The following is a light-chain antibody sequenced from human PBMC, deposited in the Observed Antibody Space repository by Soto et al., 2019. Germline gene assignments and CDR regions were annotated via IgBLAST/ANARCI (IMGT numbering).Light chain of an antibody. CDR2: DVS. V-gene: IGLV2-14*01. J-gene: IGLJ2*01. CDR1: SSDVGGSNY. Sequence: QSALTQPASVSGSPGQSITISCTGTSSDVGGSNYVSWYQQHPGKAPKLMIYDVSNRPSGVSNRFSGSKSGNTASLTISGLQAEDEADYYCSSYTRSNTLVFGGGTKLTVL. CDR3: SSYTRSNTLV.